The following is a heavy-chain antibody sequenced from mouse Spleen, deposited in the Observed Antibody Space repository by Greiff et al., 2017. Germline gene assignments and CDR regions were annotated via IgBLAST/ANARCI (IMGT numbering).Heavy chain of an antibody. V-gene: IGHV1-78*01. Sequence: VQLQQSDAELVKPGASVKISCKVSGYTFTDHTIHWMKQRPEQGLEWIGYIYPRDGSTKYNEKFKGKATLTADKSSSTAYMQLNSLTSEDSAVYFCARRGGYGNLYYAMDYWGQGTSVTVSS. CDR1: GYTFTDHT. CDR3: ARRGGYGNLYYAMDY. J-gene: IGHJ4*01. CDR2: IYPRDGST. D-gene: IGHD2-1*01.